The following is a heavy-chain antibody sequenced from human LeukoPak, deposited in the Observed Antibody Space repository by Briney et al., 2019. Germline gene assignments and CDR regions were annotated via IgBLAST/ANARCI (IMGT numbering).Heavy chain of an antibody. J-gene: IGHJ4*02. CDR3: ARYYQPTY. D-gene: IGHD2-2*01. CDR2: ISSSSGTI. Sequence: PGGSLRPSCAASGFTFSSYSMNWVRQAPGKGLEWISYISSSSGTIYYADSVKGRFTISRDNAKNSLYLQMNSLRAEDTAVYYCARYYQPTYWGQGTLVTVSS. CDR1: GFTFSSYS. V-gene: IGHV3-48*01.